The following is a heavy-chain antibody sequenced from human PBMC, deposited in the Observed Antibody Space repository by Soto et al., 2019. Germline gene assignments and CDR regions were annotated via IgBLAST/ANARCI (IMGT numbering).Heavy chain of an antibody. V-gene: IGHV4-4*02. CDR3: ARDLGTGTDF. J-gene: IGHJ4*02. CDR2: IYHSGAT. CDR1: GDSISSSNW. D-gene: IGHD1-1*01. Sequence: QVQLQESGPGLVKPSGTLSLTCAVSGDSISSSNWWSWVRQAPGKGLEWIGEIYHSGATTYNPSLKGRAPLSVDPSKNHFSLKLTSVTAADTAVYFCARDLGTGTDFWGRGTLVTVAS.